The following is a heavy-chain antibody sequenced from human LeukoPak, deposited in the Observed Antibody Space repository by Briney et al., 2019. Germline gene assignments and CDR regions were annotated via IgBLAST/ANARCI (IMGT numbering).Heavy chain of an antibody. D-gene: IGHD1-1*01. V-gene: IGHV3-23*01. Sequence: GGSLRLSCAASGFTFSTSAMSWVRQAPGKGLEWVSGISRSGEITYYEDSVRGRFTISKDISKNALYLQMDSLRAEDTAIYYCAKEEVPNDFWGQGTLVTVSS. J-gene: IGHJ4*02. CDR2: ISRSGEIT. CDR1: GFTFSTSA. CDR3: AKEEVPNDF.